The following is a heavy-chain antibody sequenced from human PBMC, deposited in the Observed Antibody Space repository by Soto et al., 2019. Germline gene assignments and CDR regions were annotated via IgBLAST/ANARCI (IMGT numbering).Heavy chain of an antibody. V-gene: IGHV1-24*01. CDR2: FDPEDGET. CDR1: GYTLTELS. CDR3: ATSSPLRDGQLEDYYGMDV. Sequence: GASVKVSCKVSGYTLTELSMHWVRQAPGKGLEWMGGFDPEDGETIYAQKFQGRATMTEDTSTDTAYMELSSLRSEDTAVYYCATSSPLRDGQLEDYYGMDVWGQGTTVTVSS. J-gene: IGHJ6*02. D-gene: IGHD3-3*01.